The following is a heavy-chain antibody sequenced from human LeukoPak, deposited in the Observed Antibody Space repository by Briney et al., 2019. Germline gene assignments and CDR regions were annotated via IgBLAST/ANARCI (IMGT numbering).Heavy chain of an antibody. CDR1: KFAFSSYA. J-gene: IGHJ4*02. Sequence: GGSLRLSCAASKFAFSSYAMSWVRQAPGKGLEWVSAISGGGGNTYYADSVKGRFTISRDNSKNTLYLQMNSLRAEDTAVYYCAKDGTYYYDSSGYHYWGQGTLVTVSS. CDR2: ISGGGGNT. V-gene: IGHV3-23*01. D-gene: IGHD3-22*01. CDR3: AKDGTYYYDSSGYHY.